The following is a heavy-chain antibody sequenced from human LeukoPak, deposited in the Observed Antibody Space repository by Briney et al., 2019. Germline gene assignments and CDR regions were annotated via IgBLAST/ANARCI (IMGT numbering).Heavy chain of an antibody. V-gene: IGHV1-18*01. J-gene: IGHJ4*02. CDR3: ARGSRGLAVAGLDY. D-gene: IGHD6-19*01. Sequence: GASVKVSRKASGYTFSSYGISWVRQAPGQGLEWMGWISTYNGNTSYAQKLQGRVTMTTDTSTSTAYMELRSLGSDDTAVYYCARGSRGLAVAGLDYWGQGTLVTVSS. CDR2: ISTYNGNT. CDR1: GYTFSSYG.